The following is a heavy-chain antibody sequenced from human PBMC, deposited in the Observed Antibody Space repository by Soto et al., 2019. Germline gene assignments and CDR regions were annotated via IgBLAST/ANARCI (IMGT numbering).Heavy chain of an antibody. J-gene: IGHJ3*02. Sequence: SETLSLTCSVSGGSISSGDYYWSWIRQHPGKGLEWIGYMYNSGSTYYNPSLKSRVTISGDASKNQFSLKLSSVTVADTAVYYCARTGYIYGADAFDIWGQGTMVTVS. V-gene: IGHV4-31*03. CDR1: GGSISSGDYY. CDR3: ARTGYIYGADAFDI. CDR2: MYNSGST. D-gene: IGHD5-18*01.